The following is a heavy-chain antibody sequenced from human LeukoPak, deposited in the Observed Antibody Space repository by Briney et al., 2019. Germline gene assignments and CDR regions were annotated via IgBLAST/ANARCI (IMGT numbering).Heavy chain of an antibody. CDR3: AKEEAIFGVVIGFDY. V-gene: IGHV3-23*01. CDR2: ISGSGGST. D-gene: IGHD3-3*01. J-gene: IGHJ4*02. Sequence: GGSLRLSCAASGFTFSSYAMSWVRQAPGKGLEWVSAISGSGGSTYYADSVKGRFTISRDNSKSTLYLQMNSLRAEDTAVYYCAKEEAIFGVVIGFDYWGQGTLVTVSS. CDR1: GFTFSSYA.